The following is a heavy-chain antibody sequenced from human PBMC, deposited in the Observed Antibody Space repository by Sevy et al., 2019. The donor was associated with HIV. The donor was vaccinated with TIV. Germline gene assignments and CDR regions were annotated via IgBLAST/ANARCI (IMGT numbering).Heavy chain of an antibody. CDR2: MTDGYGSTKDADSAGGGGNT. V-gene: IGHV3-23*01. J-gene: IGHJ6*02. D-gene: IGHD3-10*01. Sequence: GESLKISCAASGFTFSMYAMSWVRQAPGKGLEWVSGMTDGYGSTKDADSAGGGGNTHYADSVKGRFTISRDNFKNTLYLQMNSLRAEDTAVYYCAIFYSYGSGIYYNSMDVWGQGTTVTVSS. CDR3: AIFYSYGSGIYYNSMDV. CDR1: GFTFSMYA.